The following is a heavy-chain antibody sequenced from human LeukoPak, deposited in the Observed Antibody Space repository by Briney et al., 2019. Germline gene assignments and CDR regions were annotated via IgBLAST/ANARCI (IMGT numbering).Heavy chain of an antibody. CDR2: ISAYNGNT. CDR1: GYTFNSHG. J-gene: IGHJ4*02. D-gene: IGHD4-23*01. CDR3: ARDDGGNLDY. Sequence: ASVTVSCKGSGYTFNSHGINWVRQAPGQALEWMGWISAYNGNTKYAQKLQGRVTMTTDTSTSTAYMELRSLRSDDTAVYYCARDDGGNLDYWGQGTLVTVSS. V-gene: IGHV1-18*01.